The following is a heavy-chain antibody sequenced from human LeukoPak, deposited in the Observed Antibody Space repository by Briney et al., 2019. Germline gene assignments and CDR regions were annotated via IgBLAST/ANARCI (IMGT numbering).Heavy chain of an antibody. CDR3: ASQNCGGDCYLDY. D-gene: IGHD2-21*02. CDR2: VYFGGST. CDR1: GSPISSSTYY. V-gene: IGHV4-39*02. J-gene: IGHJ4*02. Sequence: ETLSLTCTVSGSPISSSTYYWGWIRQPPGTGLEWIGSVYFGGSTYYSPSIHRRVTISLDTSKNHFSLRLDSVTAADTAVYYCASQNCGGDCYLDYWGQGILVTVPP.